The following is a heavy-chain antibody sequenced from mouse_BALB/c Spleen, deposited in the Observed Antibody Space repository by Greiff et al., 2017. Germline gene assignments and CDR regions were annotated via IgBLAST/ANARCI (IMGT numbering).Heavy chain of an antibody. V-gene: IGHV3-8*02. D-gene: IGHD1-1*01. J-gene: IGHJ2*01. CDR3: ARLSSSYFFDY. CDR2: ISYSGST. Sequence: EVQLQQSGPSLVKPSQTLSLPCSVTGDSITRGYWNWVRKFPGNKLEYMGYISYSGSTYYNPSLKSRISITRDTSKNQYYLQLNSVTTEDTATYYCARLSSSYFFDYWGQGTTLTVSS. CDR1: GDSITRGY.